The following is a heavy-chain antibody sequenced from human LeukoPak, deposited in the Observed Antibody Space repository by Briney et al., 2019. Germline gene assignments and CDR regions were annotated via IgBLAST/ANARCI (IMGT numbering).Heavy chain of an antibody. CDR2: INPNSGGT. D-gene: IGHD6-13*01. J-gene: IGHJ4*02. CDR3: ARVQSIAAAGVSEFDY. CDR1: GYTFTGYF. V-gene: IGHV1-2*02. Sequence: ASVKVSCKASGYTFTGYFRHWVRQAPGEGLEWMGWINPNSGGTNYAQKFQGRVTMTRDTSISTAYMDLSGLRSDDTAVYYCARVQSIAAAGVSEFDYWGQGTLVTVSS.